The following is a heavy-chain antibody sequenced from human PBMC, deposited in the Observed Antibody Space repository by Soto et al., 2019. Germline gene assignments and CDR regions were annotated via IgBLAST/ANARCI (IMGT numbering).Heavy chain of an antibody. Sequence: GGSLRLSCAASGFTFSNAWMSWVRQAPGKGLEWVGRIKSKTDGGTTDYAAPMKGRFTISRDDSKNTLYLQMNSLKTEDTAVYYCTTDLRRGYSYGYGGSNYYYGMDVWGQGTTVTVSS. V-gene: IGHV3-15*01. CDR3: TTDLRRGYSYGYGGSNYYYGMDV. CDR1: GFTFSNAW. CDR2: IKSKTDGGTT. J-gene: IGHJ6*02. D-gene: IGHD5-18*01.